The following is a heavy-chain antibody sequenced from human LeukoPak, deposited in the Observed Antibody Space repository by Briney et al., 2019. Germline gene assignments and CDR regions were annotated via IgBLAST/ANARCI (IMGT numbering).Heavy chain of an antibody. D-gene: IGHD3-10*02. CDR3: AKDVPEAYFDY. CDR1: GFVFSSYG. V-gene: IGHV3-23*01. J-gene: IGHJ4*02. CDR2: ISDTGFTT. Sequence: SGGSLRLSCAASGFVFSSYGMNWVRQAPGKGLEWVSRISDTGFTTNYADSVKGRFTISRDNSKNTLYLQMNSLRAEDTAVYYCAKDVPEAYFDYWGQGNLVTVSS.